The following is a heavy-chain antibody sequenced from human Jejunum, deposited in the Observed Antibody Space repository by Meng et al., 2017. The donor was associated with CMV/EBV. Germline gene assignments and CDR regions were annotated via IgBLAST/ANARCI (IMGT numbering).Heavy chain of an antibody. Sequence: VSCDSISRGGYSWTWIRQPAGKGLEWIADMFHGGRTSYNPSLESRVSISIGGSKDQFSLRLTSVTAADTAVYYCARVEYSGSYLDHWGRGTLVTVSS. J-gene: IGHJ4*02. D-gene: IGHD1-26*01. CDR3: ARVEYSGSYLDH. CDR1: CDSISRGGYS. CDR2: MFHGGRT. V-gene: IGHV4-30-2*01.